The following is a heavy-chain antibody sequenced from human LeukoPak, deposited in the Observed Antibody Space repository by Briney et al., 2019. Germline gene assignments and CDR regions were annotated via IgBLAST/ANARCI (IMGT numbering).Heavy chain of an antibody. D-gene: IGHD2-2*01. J-gene: IGHJ4*02. Sequence: PGGSLRLSCAASGFTSSSFWMHWVRHAPGKGLVWVSRINSDGSSTSYADSVRGRFSISRDNAKNTLYLQINSLRAEDTAVYYCARGLSGYANSLGYWGQGTLVTVSA. CDR1: GFTSSSFW. CDR3: ARGLSGYANSLGY. V-gene: IGHV3-74*01. CDR2: INSDGSST.